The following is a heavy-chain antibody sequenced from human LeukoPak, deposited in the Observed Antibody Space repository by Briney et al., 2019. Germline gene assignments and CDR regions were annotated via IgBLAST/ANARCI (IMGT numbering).Heavy chain of an antibody. CDR2: IYYSGST. CDR1: GGSIGSSSYY. V-gene: IGHV4-39*01. J-gene: IGHJ5*02. D-gene: IGHD6-13*01. CDR3: ARQGIAAAGTGDWFDP. Sequence: SETLSLTCTVSGGSIGSSSYYWGWIRQPPGKGLEWIGSIYYSGSTYYNPSLKSRVTISVDTSKNQFSLKLSSVTAADTAVYYCARQGIAAAGTGDWFDPWGQGTLVTVSS.